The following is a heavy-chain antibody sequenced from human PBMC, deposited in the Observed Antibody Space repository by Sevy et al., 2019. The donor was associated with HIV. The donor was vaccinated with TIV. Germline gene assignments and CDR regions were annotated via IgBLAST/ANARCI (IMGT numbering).Heavy chain of an antibody. V-gene: IGHV1-2*02. CDR3: ARAADYYDSSGYHFFDY. CDR1: GYTFTGYY. J-gene: IGHJ4*02. CDR2: INPNSGGT. Sequence: ASVKVSCKASGYTFTGYYMHWVRQAPGQGLEWMGLINPNSGGTNYAQKFQGRVTMTRDTSISTAYMELSRLRSDDTAVYYCARAADYYDSSGYHFFDYWGQGTLVTVSS. D-gene: IGHD3-22*01.